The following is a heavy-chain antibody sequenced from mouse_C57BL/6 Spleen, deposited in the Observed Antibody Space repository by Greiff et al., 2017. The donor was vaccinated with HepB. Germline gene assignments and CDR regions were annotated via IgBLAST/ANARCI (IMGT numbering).Heavy chain of an antibody. D-gene: IGHD4-1*01. CDR1: GFTFSSHG. CDR3: ARPSGTEDYFDY. Sequence: EVQLVESGGDLVKPGGSLKLSCAASGFTFSSHGMSWVRQTPDKRLEWVATISSGGSYTYYPDSVKGRFTISRDNAKNTLYLQMSSLKSEDTAMYYCARPSGTEDYFDYWGQGTTLTVSS. CDR2: ISSGGSYT. J-gene: IGHJ2*01. V-gene: IGHV5-6*01.